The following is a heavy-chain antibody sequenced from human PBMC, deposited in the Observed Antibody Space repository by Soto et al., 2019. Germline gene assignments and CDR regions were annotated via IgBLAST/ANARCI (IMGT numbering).Heavy chain of an antibody. Sequence: LTCAVSGASVTSNVWWSWVRQPPGKGLEWIGEAYHNGLTDYNPSLKSRVTMSVDTSKNEFSLKLTSLTAADTAIYYCARDAAVPGESDRFDYWGQGTLVTVSS. CDR2: AYHNGLT. V-gene: IGHV4-4*02. CDR1: GASVTSNVW. CDR3: ARDAAVPGESDRFDY. J-gene: IGHJ4*02. D-gene: IGHD6-19*01.